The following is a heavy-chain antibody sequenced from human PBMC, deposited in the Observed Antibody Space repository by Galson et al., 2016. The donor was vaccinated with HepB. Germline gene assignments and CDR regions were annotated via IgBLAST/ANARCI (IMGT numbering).Heavy chain of an antibody. CDR2: INAGNGNT. Sequence: SVKVSCKASGYTFTTYAVHWVRQAPGQRLEWMGWINAGNGNTKYSQKFQGRVTIKRETSASTAYMELRSLRSEDTAVYYCARGSKWLSSGMDVWGQGTTVTVSS. CDR3: ARGSKWLSSGMDV. CDR1: GYTFTTYA. V-gene: IGHV1-3*01. J-gene: IGHJ6*02. D-gene: IGHD3-16*02.